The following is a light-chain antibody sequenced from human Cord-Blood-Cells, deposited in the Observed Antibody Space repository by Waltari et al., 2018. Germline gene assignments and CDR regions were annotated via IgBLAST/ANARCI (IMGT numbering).Light chain of an antibody. CDR2: EGS. CDR3: CSYAGSSTWV. Sequence: QSALTQPAPVSGSPGQSNTISCTGTSSDVGGYNLVSWYQHHPGKAPKLMIYEGSKRPSGVSNRFSGSKSGNTASLTISGLQAEDEADYYCCSYAGSSTWVFGGGTKLTVL. CDR1: SSDVGGYNL. J-gene: IGLJ3*02. V-gene: IGLV2-23*01.